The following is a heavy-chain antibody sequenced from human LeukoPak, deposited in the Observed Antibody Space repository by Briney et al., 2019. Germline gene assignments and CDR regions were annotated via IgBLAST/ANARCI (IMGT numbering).Heavy chain of an antibody. CDR1: GFTFNTYG. J-gene: IGHJ6*02. CDR3: AREQRYFDWIPDGMDV. V-gene: IGHV3-33*01. Sequence: GRSLRFSCVAPGFTFNTYGMHWVRQAPAKGREWVAVMWYDGSNEYYADSVKGRFTISRDNSKNTLYLQMNSLRVEDTAVYYCAREQRYFDWIPDGMDVWGQGTTVTVSS. D-gene: IGHD3-9*01. CDR2: MWYDGSNE.